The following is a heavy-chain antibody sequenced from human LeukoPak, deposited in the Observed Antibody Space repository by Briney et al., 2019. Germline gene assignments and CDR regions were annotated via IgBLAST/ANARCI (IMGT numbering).Heavy chain of an antibody. V-gene: IGHV3-9*01. Sequence: QPGRSLRLSCVASGFTFDDYAMHWVRQAPGKSLEWVSSITWNGETASYADSVRGRFTIFRDNAGNSLYLQMNSLSGVDTALYYCAKDRAPYSYSGLDVWGQGTSVTVSS. CDR3: AKDRAPYSYSGLDV. CDR2: ITWNGETA. J-gene: IGHJ6*02. CDR1: GFTFDDYA.